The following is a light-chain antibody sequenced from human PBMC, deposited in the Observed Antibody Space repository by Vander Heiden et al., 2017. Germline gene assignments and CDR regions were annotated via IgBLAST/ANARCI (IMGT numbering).Light chain of an antibody. Sequence: DIVMTQFPLSLSVTPGEPASISCRSSQTLLHSSGKNYLDWFLQKPGQSPQLLIYLGSTRASGVPDRFSGSGSGTDFTLKISRVEAEDVGVYYCMQGKQTALSFGGGTRLEIK. CDR3: MQGKQTALS. J-gene: IGKJ4*01. CDR1: QTLLHSSGKNY. V-gene: IGKV2-28*01. CDR2: LGS.